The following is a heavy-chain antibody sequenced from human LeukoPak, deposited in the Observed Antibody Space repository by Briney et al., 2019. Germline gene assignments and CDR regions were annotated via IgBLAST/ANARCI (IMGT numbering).Heavy chain of an antibody. V-gene: IGHV4-34*01. D-gene: IGHD6-6*01. CDR1: GGSFSGYY. CDR3: ARGQVAARPIDY. Sequence: SETLSLTCAVYGGSFSGYYWSWIRQPPGKGLEWIGEINHSGSTNYNPSLKSRVTISVDTSKNQFSLKLSSVTAADTAVYYCARGQVAARPIDYWGQGTLVTVSS. CDR2: INHSGST. J-gene: IGHJ4*02.